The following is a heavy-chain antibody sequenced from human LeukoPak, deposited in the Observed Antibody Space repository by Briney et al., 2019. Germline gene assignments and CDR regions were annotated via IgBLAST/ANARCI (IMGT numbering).Heavy chain of an antibody. CDR2: IYYSGST. CDR3: ARRKGGDCFDY. J-gene: IGHJ4*02. V-gene: IGHV4-59*01. D-gene: IGHD2-21*01. CDR1: GGSLSSYY. Sequence: PSETLGLTCTVSGGSLSSYYWSWLRQPPGKGLECIGYIYYSGSTNFNPSLHSRVTISVDPFKNQFSMKLSSVTAADTAVYYCARRKGGDCFDYWGQGTLVTVSS.